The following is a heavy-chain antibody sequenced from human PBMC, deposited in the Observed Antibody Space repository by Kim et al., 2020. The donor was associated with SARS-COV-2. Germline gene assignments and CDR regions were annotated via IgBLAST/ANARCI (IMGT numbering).Heavy chain of an antibody. J-gene: IGHJ6*02. D-gene: IGHD5-18*01. CDR2: ISSSSSYI. CDR3: ARERYSYGYRDYYYGMDV. V-gene: IGHV3-21*01. Sequence: GSLRLSCAASGFTFSSYSMNWVRQAPGKGLEWVSSISSSSSYIYYADSVKGRFTISRDNAKNSLYLQMNSLRAEDTAVYYCARERYSYGYRDYYYGMDVWGQGTTVTVSS. CDR1: GFTFSSYS.